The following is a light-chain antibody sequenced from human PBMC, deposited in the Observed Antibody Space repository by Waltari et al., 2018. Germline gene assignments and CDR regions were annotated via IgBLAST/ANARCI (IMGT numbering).Light chain of an antibody. Sequence: QSALTQPPSASGSPGQSVTISCTGTSSDVGAYNYVSWYQQHPGKAPKLMIYGVTKRPSGVPDRFSGSKSGNTASLTVSGLQAEDEADYYCSSYADNTWIFGGGTKLTVL. CDR1: SSDVGAYNY. V-gene: IGLV2-8*01. CDR2: GVT. CDR3: SSYADNTWI. J-gene: IGLJ2*01.